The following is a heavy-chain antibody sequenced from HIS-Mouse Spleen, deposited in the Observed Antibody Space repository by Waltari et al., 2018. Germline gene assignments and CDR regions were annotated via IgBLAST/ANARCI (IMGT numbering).Heavy chain of an antibody. J-gene: IGHJ2*01. CDR1: GGSISSSSYY. Sequence: QLQLQESGPGLVKPSETLSLTCTVSGGSISSSSYYWGWIRQPPGKGLEWIGSIDYSGGTYYNPSLKSRVTISVDTSKNQFSLKLSSVTAADTAVYYCAREIPYSSSWYDWYFDLWGRGTLVTVS. D-gene: IGHD6-13*01. V-gene: IGHV4-39*07. CDR2: IDYSGGT. CDR3: AREIPYSSSWYDWYFDL.